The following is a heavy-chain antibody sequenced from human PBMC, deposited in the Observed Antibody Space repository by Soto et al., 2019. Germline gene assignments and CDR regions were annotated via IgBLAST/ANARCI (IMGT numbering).Heavy chain of an antibody. D-gene: IGHD3-16*02. Sequence: QVQLVQSGAEMKKPGASVKVSCKTSGYTFTGYYIHWVRQAPGQGVEWMGWINPNSGGTNYAQKFQGRVTMTRDTSISTVYMEVSSLRSDDTAVYYCARNGLMTSGGVIVHWGQGTLGTVSS. CDR1: GYTFTGYY. CDR2: INPNSGGT. CDR3: ARNGLMTSGGVIVH. V-gene: IGHV1-2*02. J-gene: IGHJ4*02.